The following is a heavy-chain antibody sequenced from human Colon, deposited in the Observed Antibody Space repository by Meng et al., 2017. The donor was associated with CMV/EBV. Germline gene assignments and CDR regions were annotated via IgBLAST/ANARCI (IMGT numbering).Heavy chain of an antibody. Sequence: ASVKVSCKASGYMFNVYYIRWIRQARGQGLEWLGWMNPNSGETNYAQKFEDRVTLTRDTPTGTAFMELTSLRSDDTAVYYCARLLSGGWERGLGDYWGQGTLVTVSS. J-gene: IGHJ4*02. CDR2: MNPNSGET. V-gene: IGHV1-2*02. CDR1: GYMFNVYY. CDR3: ARLLSGGWERGLGDY. D-gene: IGHD2-15*01.